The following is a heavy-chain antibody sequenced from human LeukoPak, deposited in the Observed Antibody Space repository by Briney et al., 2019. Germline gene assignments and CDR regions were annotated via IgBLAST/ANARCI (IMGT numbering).Heavy chain of an antibody. CDR2: NYAGNGNT. D-gene: IGHD2-2*01. V-gene: IGHV1-3*01. CDR1: GYSFTIYA. J-gene: IGHJ4*02. Sequence: ASVSVSCKASGYSFTIYAMHWVRQAPGQRLEGRGWNYAGNGNTQFSQNFQGRVTFTRDTSASTAYRELSSVRSEVSDFYNCARGYCSSTSCQYYLDYWGQGTLVT. CDR3: ARGYCSSTSCQYYLDY.